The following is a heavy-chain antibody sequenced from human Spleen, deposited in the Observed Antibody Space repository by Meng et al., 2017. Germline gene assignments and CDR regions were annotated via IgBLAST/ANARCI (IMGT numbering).Heavy chain of an antibody. Sequence: SETLSLTCTVSGGSVSSGSYYWSWIRQPPGKGLEWIGYIYYTGSTNYNPSLKSRVTISVDTSKNQFSLKLNSVTAADTAVYYCARAKSSWEEVRHYYYGMDVWGQGTTVTVSS. D-gene: IGHD1-26*01. J-gene: IGHJ6*02. CDR2: IYYTGST. CDR3: ARAKSSWEEVRHYYYGMDV. CDR1: GGSVSSGSYY. V-gene: IGHV4-61*01.